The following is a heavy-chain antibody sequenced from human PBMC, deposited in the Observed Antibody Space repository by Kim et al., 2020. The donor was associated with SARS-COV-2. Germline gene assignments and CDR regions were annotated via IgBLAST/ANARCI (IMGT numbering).Heavy chain of an antibody. CDR2: ISFDGRNK. Sequence: GGSLRLSCVASGFIFSNYVMYWVRQAPGKGLECVAFISFDGRNKYYADSVKGRFTISRDNSKNTLYLQMNSLRVEDTAVYYCARGPYYGSGTYYQVSTYWGQGTLVIVSS. CDR1: GFIFSNYV. D-gene: IGHD3-10*01. J-gene: IGHJ4*02. CDR3: ARGPYYGSGTYYQVSTY. V-gene: IGHV3-30*04.